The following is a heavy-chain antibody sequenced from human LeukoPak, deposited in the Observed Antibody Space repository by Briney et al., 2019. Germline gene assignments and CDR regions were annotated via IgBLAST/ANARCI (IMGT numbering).Heavy chain of an antibody. CDR2: TYYRSTWYN. CDR3: ARRLTQYDCFDP. CDR1: GDSVSSNSVT. V-gene: IGHV6-1*01. J-gene: IGHJ5*02. Sequence: SQTFSLTCAISGDSVSSNSVTWNWIRQSPSRGLEWLGRTYYRSTWYNDYAVSVRGRITVNPDTSKNQFSLHLNSVTPEDTAVYYCARRLTQYDCFDPWGQGILVTVSS. D-gene: IGHD2-2*01.